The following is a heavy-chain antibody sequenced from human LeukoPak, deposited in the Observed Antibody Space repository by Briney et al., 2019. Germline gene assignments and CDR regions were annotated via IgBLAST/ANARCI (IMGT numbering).Heavy chain of an antibody. D-gene: IGHD4-17*01. CDR2: LSYDGTNT. J-gene: IGHJ4*02. CDR1: GFTFSDYG. Sequence: GGSLRLSCATSGFTFSDYGMHWVRQAPGKGLEWVGILSYDGTNTYYGESVKGRFTISRDNSQNTVYLQMNSLRAEDTAVYYCAKGGTSVTRYVDYWGQGTLVTVSS. CDR3: AKGGTSVTRYVDY. V-gene: IGHV3-30*18.